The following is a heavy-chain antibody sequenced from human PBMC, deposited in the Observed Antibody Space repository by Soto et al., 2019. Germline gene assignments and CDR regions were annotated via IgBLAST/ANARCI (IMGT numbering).Heavy chain of an antibody. J-gene: IGHJ4*02. D-gene: IGHD5-12*01. Sequence: SETLSLTCAVYGGSFSGYYWSWIRQPPGKGLEWIGEINHSGSTNYNPSLKSRVTISVDTSKNQFSLKLSSVTAADTAVYYCARDVGDYDFFDYWGQGTLVTVSS. V-gene: IGHV4-34*01. CDR3: ARDVGDYDFFDY. CDR1: GGSFSGYY. CDR2: INHSGST.